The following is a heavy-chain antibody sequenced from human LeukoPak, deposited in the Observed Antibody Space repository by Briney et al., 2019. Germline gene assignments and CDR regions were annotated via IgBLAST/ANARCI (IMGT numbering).Heavy chain of an antibody. V-gene: IGHV4-4*07. J-gene: IGHJ5*02. CDR3: ARDQVTTIAAAGTGWFDP. D-gene: IGHD6-13*01. Sequence: SETLSLTCTVSGGSISSYYWSWIRQPAGKGLEWIGRIYTSGSTNYNPSLKSRVTISVDTSKNQFSLKLSSVTAADTAVYYCARDQVTTIAAAGTGWFDPWGQGTLVTVSS. CDR1: GGSISSYY. CDR2: IYTSGST.